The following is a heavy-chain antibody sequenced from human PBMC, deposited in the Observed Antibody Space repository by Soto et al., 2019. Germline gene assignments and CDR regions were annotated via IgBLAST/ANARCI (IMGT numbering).Heavy chain of an antibody. Sequence: QLQLQESGSRLVRPSQTLSLTCAVSGGSLSSDGYSWNWIRQPPGKGLEWIGYIYQSGSTSYNPSLKSRVSISIDMSKKQFSLRLTSVTAADAAVYYCARADWNHLLDYWRQGTLISVSS. D-gene: IGHD1-1*01. V-gene: IGHV4-30-2*01. CDR2: IYQSGST. CDR1: GGSLSSDGYS. CDR3: ARADWNHLLDY. J-gene: IGHJ4*02.